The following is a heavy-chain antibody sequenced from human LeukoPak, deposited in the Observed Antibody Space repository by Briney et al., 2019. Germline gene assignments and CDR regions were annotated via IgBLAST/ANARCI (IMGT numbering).Heavy chain of an antibody. CDR3: CRDGGEGGNSAFDI. J-gene: IGHJ3*02. D-gene: IGHD3-16*01. Sequence: GSLRLSCAASGFTFSDYILDWVRQAPGKGLEWVGRIRRGANSYTTEYAASAKGRFTISRDDSRNSLYLHMNSLKTEDTAVYHCCRDGGEGGNSAFDIWGQGTMVTVSS. V-gene: IGHV3-72*01. CDR1: GFTFSDYI. CDR2: IRRGANSYTT.